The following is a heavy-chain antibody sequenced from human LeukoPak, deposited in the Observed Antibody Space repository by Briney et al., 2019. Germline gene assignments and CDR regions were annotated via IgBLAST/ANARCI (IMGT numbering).Heavy chain of an antibody. CDR3: ARGYYDSSGYAYYFDY. Sequence: GGSLRLSCAASGFTFSSYWMSWVRQAPGKGLEWVSYISSSSSTIYYADSVKGRFTISRDNAKNSLYLQMNSLRAEDTAVYYCARGYYDSSGYAYYFDYWGQGTLVTVSS. CDR2: ISSSSSTI. D-gene: IGHD3-22*01. V-gene: IGHV3-48*04. J-gene: IGHJ4*02. CDR1: GFTFSSYW.